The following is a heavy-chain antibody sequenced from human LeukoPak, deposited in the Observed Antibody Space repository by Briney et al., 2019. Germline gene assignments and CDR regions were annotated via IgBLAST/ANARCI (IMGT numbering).Heavy chain of an antibody. CDR2: IWYDGSKK. V-gene: IGHV3-33*01. J-gene: IGHJ4*02. Sequence: WVAVIWYDGSKKYYADSVKGRFTISRDNSKNTLYLHMNSLRAEDTAVYYCARDLNYFDYWGQGTLVTVSS. CDR3: ARDLNYFDY.